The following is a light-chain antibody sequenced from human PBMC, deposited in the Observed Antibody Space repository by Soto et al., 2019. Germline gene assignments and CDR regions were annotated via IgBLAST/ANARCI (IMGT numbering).Light chain of an antibody. Sequence: QSVLTQPPSVSAAPGQKVTMSCSGASSNIGNYYVSWHQQLPGTAPTLLIYENDKRPSGIPARFSGPKSGTSATLGITGLQARVEAEYYCGTCDSSLSISVFGTGTKVTVL. J-gene: IGLJ1*01. CDR1: SSNIGNYY. CDR3: GTCDSSLSISV. CDR2: END. V-gene: IGLV1-51*02.